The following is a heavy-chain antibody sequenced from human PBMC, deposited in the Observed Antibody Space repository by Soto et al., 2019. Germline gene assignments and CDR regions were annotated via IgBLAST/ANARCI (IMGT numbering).Heavy chain of an antibody. CDR3: AGVSSNWYYFYGMDV. V-gene: IGHV3-48*03. J-gene: IGHJ6*02. Sequence: PRLSCAASRFTFSSYEMNWVRQAPGKGLEWVSYISSSGSTIYYADSVKGRFTISRDSAKNSLYLQMNSLRAEDTAVYYCAGVSSNWYYFYGMDVWGQGTTVTVSS. CDR2: ISSSGSTI. CDR1: RFTFSSYE. D-gene: IGHD6-13*01.